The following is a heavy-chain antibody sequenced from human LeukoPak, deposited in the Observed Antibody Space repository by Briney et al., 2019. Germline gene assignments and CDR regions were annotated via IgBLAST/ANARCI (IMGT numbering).Heavy chain of an antibody. Sequence: GGSLRLSCVASGFTFTKCAMSWIRQAPGKGLEWVAIITATGDTAYFADSVKGRFTISRDNSRNTVYMQMDSLRAEDTAIYYCAGDRNSDWYSPLDYWGQGSQVTVSP. V-gene: IGHV3-23*01. D-gene: IGHD6-19*01. CDR2: ITATGDTA. J-gene: IGHJ4*02. CDR3: AGDRNSDWYSPLDY. CDR1: GFTFTKCA.